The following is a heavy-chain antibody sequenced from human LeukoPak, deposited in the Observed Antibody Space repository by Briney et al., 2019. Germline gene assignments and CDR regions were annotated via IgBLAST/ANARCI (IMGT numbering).Heavy chain of an antibody. CDR3: AREWLGTDY. Sequence: PSETLSLTCAVSGYSISSGYYWGWIRQPPGKGLEWIGSLYHSGSTFYNPSLKSRVTMSVDTSKNQFSLKLSSVTAADTAAYYCAREWLGTDYWGQGTLVSVSS. D-gene: IGHD6-19*01. CDR2: LYHSGST. V-gene: IGHV4-38-2*02. CDR1: GYSISSGYY. J-gene: IGHJ4*02.